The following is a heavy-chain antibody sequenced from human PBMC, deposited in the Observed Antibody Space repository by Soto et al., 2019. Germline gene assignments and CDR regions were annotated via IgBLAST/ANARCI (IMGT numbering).Heavy chain of an antibody. CDR2: INSDGSST. CDR3: VRTSLVVAAATREDY. Sequence: EVQLVESGGGLVQPGGSLRLSCAASGFTFSSYWMHWVRQAPGQGLVWVSRINSDGSSTSYADSVKGRFTISRDNAKHTLYLQMNSLRAEDTAVYYCVRTSLVVAAATREDYWGQGTLVTVSS. V-gene: IGHV3-74*01. D-gene: IGHD2-15*01. J-gene: IGHJ4*02. CDR1: GFTFSSYW.